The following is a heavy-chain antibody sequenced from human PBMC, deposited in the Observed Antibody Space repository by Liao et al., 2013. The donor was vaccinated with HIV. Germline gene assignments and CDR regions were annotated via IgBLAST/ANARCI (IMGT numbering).Heavy chain of an antibody. CDR3: AREGDSWYRGGYYYYMDV. CDR1: GGSISSGSYY. J-gene: IGHJ6*03. D-gene: IGHD6-13*01. Sequence: QVQLQESGPRLVKPSETLSLTCTVSGGSISSGSYYWSWIRQPAGKGLEWIGRIFTSGSTNYNPSLKSRVTISVDTSKNQFSLKLSSVTAADTAVYYCAREGDSWYRGGYYYYMDVWGKGTTVTVSS. CDR2: IFTSGST. V-gene: IGHV4-61*02.